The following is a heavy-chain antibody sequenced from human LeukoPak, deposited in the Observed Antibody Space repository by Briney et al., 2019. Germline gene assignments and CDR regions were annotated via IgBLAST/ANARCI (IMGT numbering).Heavy chain of an antibody. D-gene: IGHD6-19*01. Sequence: PGGSLRLSCAASGITLSNHWMHWVRQAPGKGLVWVSRINNEGITSHADSVKGRFTISRDNAKNTLFLQMNSLKTEDTAVYYCTRDLGTSSGWYFDYWGQGTLVTVSS. CDR3: TRDLGTSSGWYFDY. V-gene: IGHV3-74*01. CDR1: GITLSNHW. CDR2: INNEGIT. J-gene: IGHJ4*02.